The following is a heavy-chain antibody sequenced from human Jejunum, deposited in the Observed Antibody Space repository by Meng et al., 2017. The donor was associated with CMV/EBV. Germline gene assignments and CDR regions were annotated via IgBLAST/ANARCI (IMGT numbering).Heavy chain of an antibody. V-gene: IGHV4-59*01. CDR3: ARLKLVVPAAARDYYYGLDV. J-gene: IGHJ6*02. CDR1: YY. D-gene: IGHD2-2*01. CDR2: IYHTGGT. Sequence: YYWHWIRQSPGKGLDWIGYIYHTGGTTYNPSLKSRVSISVDTSKNQFSLRLSSVTPADTAVYYCARLKLVVPAAARDYYYGLDVWGQGTTVTVSS.